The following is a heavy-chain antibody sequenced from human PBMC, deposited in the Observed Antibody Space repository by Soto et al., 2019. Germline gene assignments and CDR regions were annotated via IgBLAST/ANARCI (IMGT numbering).Heavy chain of an antibody. D-gene: IGHD3-22*01. J-gene: IGHJ5*02. CDR1: GGSISSGGYY. CDR3: ARTSYDSSGTAADP. CDR2: IYYSGST. V-gene: IGHV4-31*03. Sequence: QVQLQESGPGLVKPSQTLSLTCTVSGGSISSGGYYWSWIRQHPGKGLEWMGYIYYSGSTYYNPSLKSRITISVDTSKNQFSLKLSSVTAADTAVYYCARTSYDSSGTAADPWGQGTLVTVSS.